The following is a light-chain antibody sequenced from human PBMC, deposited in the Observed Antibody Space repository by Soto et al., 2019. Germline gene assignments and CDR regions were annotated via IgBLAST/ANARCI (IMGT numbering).Light chain of an antibody. CDR2: GAS. Sequence: EIVLTQSPGTLSLSPGERATLSCRASQSVSNNYLAWYQQKPGQAPRLLIYGASNRATGIPDRFSGSGCGTDFTLTISRLESEDFAVYYCQQYGSSGTFGQGTKVDIK. J-gene: IGKJ1*01. V-gene: IGKV3-20*01. CDR1: QSVSNNY. CDR3: QQYGSSGT.